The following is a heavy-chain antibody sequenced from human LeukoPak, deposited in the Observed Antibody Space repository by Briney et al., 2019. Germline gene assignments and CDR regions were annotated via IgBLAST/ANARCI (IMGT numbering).Heavy chain of an antibody. J-gene: IGHJ4*02. Sequence: GRSLRLSCAASGFTFSSYAMSWVPQAPGTRLEWVSAISGSDGSTYYADSVKGRFTISRDNSKNTLYLQMNSMRAEDTAVYYCAKDGYSYGNYYFDYWGQGTLVTVSS. D-gene: IGHD5-18*01. CDR3: AKDGYSYGNYYFDY. CDR1: GFTFSSYA. CDR2: ISGSDGST. V-gene: IGHV3-23*01.